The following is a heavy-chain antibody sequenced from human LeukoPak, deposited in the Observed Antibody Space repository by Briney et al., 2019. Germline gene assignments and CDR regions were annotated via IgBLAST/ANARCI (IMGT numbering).Heavy chain of an antibody. CDR2: ISGSGGST. Sequence: PGGSLRLSCAASGFTFSSYAMSWVRQAPGKGLEWVSAISGSGGSTYYADSVKGRSTISRDNSKNTLYLQMNSLRAEDTAVYYCAKDRVRTGYSSSWLLDFDYWGQGTLITVSS. V-gene: IGHV3-23*01. J-gene: IGHJ4*02. CDR3: AKDRVRTGYSSSWLLDFDY. CDR1: GFTFSSYA. D-gene: IGHD6-13*01.